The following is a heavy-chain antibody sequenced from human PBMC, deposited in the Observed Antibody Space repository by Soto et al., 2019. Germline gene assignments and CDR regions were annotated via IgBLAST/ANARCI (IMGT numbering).Heavy chain of an antibody. CDR3: ARDHYYYYYYGMDV. J-gene: IGHJ6*02. V-gene: IGHV4-31*03. CDR1: GGSISSGGYY. CDR2: IYYSGST. Sequence: SETLSLTCTVSGGSISSGGYYWSWIRQHPGKGLEWIGYIYYSGSTYYNPSLKSRVTISVDTSKNQFSLKLSSVAAADTAVYYCARDHYYYYYYGMDVWGQGTTVTVSS.